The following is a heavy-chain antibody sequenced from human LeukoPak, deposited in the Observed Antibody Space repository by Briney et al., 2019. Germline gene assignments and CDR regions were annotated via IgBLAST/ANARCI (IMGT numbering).Heavy chain of an antibody. J-gene: IGHJ4*02. CDR1: GGSISSSTCY. CDR3: ARDPGGGNSGYDY. V-gene: IGHV4-39*07. D-gene: IGHD4-23*01. Sequence: SETLSLTCTVSGGSISSSTCYWGWIRQPPGKGLEWIGSICYSGSTYYNPSLKSRVTISVDTSKNQFSLKLSPVTAADTAVYYCARDPGGGNSGYDYWGQGTLVTVSS. CDR2: ICYSGST.